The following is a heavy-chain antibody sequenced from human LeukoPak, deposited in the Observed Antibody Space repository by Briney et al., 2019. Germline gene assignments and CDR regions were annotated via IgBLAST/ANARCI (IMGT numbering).Heavy chain of an antibody. CDR1: GFTFSNYN. CDR2: ISSSSSYI. Sequence: GGSLRLSCSGSGFTFSNYNMNWVRQAPGKGLEWVSHISSSSSYIYYADSVKGRFTVSRDNAKNSLYLQMNSLRAEDTAVYYCARVSDLLIDYWGQGTLVTVSS. CDR3: ARVSDLLIDY. V-gene: IGHV3-21*01. J-gene: IGHJ4*02.